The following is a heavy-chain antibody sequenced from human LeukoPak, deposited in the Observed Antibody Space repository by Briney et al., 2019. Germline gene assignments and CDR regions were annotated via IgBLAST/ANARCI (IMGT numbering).Heavy chain of an antibody. CDR3: AREAGSSSWYDY. CDR1: GGSISSHY. CDR2: IYYSGST. D-gene: IGHD6-13*01. V-gene: IGHV4-59*11. J-gene: IGHJ4*02. Sequence: PSETLSLTCTVSGGSISSHYWSWIRQSPGKGLEWIGYIYYSGSTNYNPSLKSRVTISVDTSKNQFSLKLSSVTAADTAVYYCAREAGSSSWYDYWGQGTLVTVSS.